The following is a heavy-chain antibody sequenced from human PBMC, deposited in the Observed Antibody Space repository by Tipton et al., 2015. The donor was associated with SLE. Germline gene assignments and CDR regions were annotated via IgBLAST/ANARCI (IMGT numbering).Heavy chain of an antibody. Sequence: QLVQSGAEVKKPGASVKVSCKASGYTFTGYYMHWVRQAPGQGLEWMGRINPNSGGTNYAQKFQGGVTMTRDTSISTAYMELSRLRSDDTAVYYCARGTAMVGESYFDYWGQGTLVTVSS. CDR3: ARGTAMVGESYFDY. CDR1: GYTFTGYY. D-gene: IGHD3-10*02. J-gene: IGHJ4*02. CDR2: INPNSGGT. V-gene: IGHV1-2*06.